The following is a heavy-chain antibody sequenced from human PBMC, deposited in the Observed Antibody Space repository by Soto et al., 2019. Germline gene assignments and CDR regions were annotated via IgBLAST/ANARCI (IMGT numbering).Heavy chain of an antibody. CDR3: AKDPERIISSYSSSWYRPGKIYYYYGMDV. CDR2: ISYDGSNK. CDR1: GFTFSSYG. D-gene: IGHD6-13*01. Sequence: PGGSLRLSCAASGFTFSSYGMHWVRQAPGKGLEWVAVISYDGSNKYYADSVKGRFTISRDNSKNTLYLQMNSLRAEDTAVYYCAKDPERIISSYSSSWYRPGKIYYYYGMDVWGQGTTVTVSS. V-gene: IGHV3-30*18. J-gene: IGHJ6*02.